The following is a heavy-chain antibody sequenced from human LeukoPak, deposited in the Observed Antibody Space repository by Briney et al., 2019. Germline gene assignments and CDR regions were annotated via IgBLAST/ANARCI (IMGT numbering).Heavy chain of an antibody. Sequence: ASVKVSCKASGYTFTGYHMHWVRQAPGQGLEWMGWINPNSGGTNYAQKFQGWVTMTRDTSISTAYMELSRLRSDDTAVYYCARDGFSGYYYYYGMDVWGQGTTVTVSS. CDR1: GYTFTGYH. CDR2: INPNSGGT. J-gene: IGHJ6*02. CDR3: ARDGFSGYYYYYGMDV. V-gene: IGHV1-2*04. D-gene: IGHD2/OR15-2a*01.